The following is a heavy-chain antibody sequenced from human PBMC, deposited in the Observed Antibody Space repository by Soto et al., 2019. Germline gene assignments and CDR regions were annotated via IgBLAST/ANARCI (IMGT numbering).Heavy chain of an antibody. J-gene: IGHJ4*02. V-gene: IGHV1-69*04. CDR3: ARDNWNYYYFDY. Sequence: SVKVSCKASGYTFTNHAVHWVRQAPGQRLEWMGRIIAILGIANYAQKFQGSVTITVYKSTSTVYMELSSLRSEDTAVYYCARDNWNYYYFDYWGQGTLVTVSS. CDR1: GYTFTNHA. D-gene: IGHD1-7*01. CDR2: IIAILGIA.